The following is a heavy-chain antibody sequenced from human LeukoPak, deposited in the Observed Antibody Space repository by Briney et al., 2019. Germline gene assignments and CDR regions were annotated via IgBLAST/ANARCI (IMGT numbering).Heavy chain of an antibody. Sequence: GGSLRLSCAASGFTFSSYSMNWVRQAPGKGLEWVSYISSSSSTIYYADSVKGRFTISRDNAKNSLYLQMNSLRAEDTAVYYCARRDFLSGSYSGYYYYYMDVWGKGTTVTVSS. CDR3: ARRDFLSGSYSGYYYYYMDV. V-gene: IGHV3-48*01. J-gene: IGHJ6*03. CDR1: GFTFSSYS. D-gene: IGHD1-26*01. CDR2: ISSSSSTI.